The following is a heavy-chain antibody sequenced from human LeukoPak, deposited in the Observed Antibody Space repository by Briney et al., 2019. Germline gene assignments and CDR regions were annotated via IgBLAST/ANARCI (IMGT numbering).Heavy chain of an antibody. Sequence: GGSLRLSCAASGFTFSSYGMHWVRQAPGKGLEWVAVIWYDGSNKYYADSVKGRFTISRDNSKNTLYLQMNSLRAEDTAVYYCAGPFGESYPAFDIWGQGTMVTVSS. CDR2: IWYDGSNK. J-gene: IGHJ3*02. CDR3: AGPFGESYPAFDI. CDR1: GFTFSSYG. V-gene: IGHV3-33*01. D-gene: IGHD3-10*01.